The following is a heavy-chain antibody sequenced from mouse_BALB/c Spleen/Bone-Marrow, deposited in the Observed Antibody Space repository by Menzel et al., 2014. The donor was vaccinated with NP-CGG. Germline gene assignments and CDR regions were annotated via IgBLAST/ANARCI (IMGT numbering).Heavy chain of an antibody. D-gene: IGHD3-3*01. V-gene: IGHV5-17*02. Sequence: EVNVVESGGGLVQPGGSRKLSCAASGFTFSSFGMHWVRQAPEKGLEWVAYISSGSRTVFYADIVKGRFTISRDNPKNTLFLQMTSLRSEDTAMYYCTRSRGNWDDFDYWGQGTTLTVSS. CDR2: ISSGSRTV. CDR3: TRSRGNWDDFDY. J-gene: IGHJ2*01. CDR1: GFTFSSFG.